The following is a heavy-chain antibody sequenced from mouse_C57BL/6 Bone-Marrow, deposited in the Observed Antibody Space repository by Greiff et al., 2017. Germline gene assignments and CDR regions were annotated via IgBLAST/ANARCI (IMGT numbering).Heavy chain of an antibody. D-gene: IGHD2-5*01. CDR2: IIDGGSYT. CDR3: ARKGSNSAWFAY. V-gene: IGHV5-4*01. J-gene: IGHJ3*01. CDR1: GFTFSSYA. Sequence: VQLVESGGGLVKPGGSLKLSCAASGFTFSSYAMSWVRQTPEKRLEWVATIIDGGSYTYYPDNVKGRFTISNDKAKNNLYLQMSHLKSEDTAMYYCARKGSNSAWFAYWGQGTLVTVSA.